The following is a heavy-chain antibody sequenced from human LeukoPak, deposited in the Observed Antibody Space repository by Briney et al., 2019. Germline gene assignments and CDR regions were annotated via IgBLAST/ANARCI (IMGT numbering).Heavy chain of an antibody. J-gene: IGHJ6*04. Sequence: GGSLRLSCAASGFTFSNAWMSWVRQAPGKGLEWVGRIKSKTDGGTTDYAAPVKGRFTISRDDSKNTLYLQMNSLKTEDTAVYYLTTVQTLYLGVGGGQGFRDVWGKGTTVTVPS. CDR1: GFTFSNAW. CDR2: IKSKTDGGTT. V-gene: IGHV3-15*01. D-gene: IGHD3-16*01. CDR3: TTVQTLYLGVGGGQGFRDV.